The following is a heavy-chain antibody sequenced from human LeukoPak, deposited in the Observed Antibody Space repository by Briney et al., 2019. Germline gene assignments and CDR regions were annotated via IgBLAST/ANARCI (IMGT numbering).Heavy chain of an antibody. CDR2: VHLDGRT. J-gene: IGHJ4*02. CDR3: AREGGFYRPLDY. D-gene: IGHD3-3*01. Sequence: PSGTLSLTCAVSGGSVTSTNWWTWVRQPPGKGLEWIGEVHLDGRTNYNPSLTGRLTLSVDLYENHISLKLTSVTAADTAVYYCAREGGFYRPLDYLGQGTLVIVSS. CDR1: GGSVTSTNW. V-gene: IGHV4-4*02.